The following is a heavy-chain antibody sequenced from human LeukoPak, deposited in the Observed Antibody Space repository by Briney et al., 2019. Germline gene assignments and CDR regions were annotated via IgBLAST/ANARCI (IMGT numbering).Heavy chain of an antibody. CDR3: ARAQRITIFGVVYYYYYYMDV. CDR1: GFTFSSYA. CDR2: ISSNGGST. D-gene: IGHD3-3*01. V-gene: IGHV3-64*01. J-gene: IGHJ6*03. Sequence: GGSLRLSCAASGFTFSSYAMHWVRQAPGKGLEYVSAISSNGGSTYYANPVKGRFTISRDNSKNTLYLQMGSLRAEDMAVYYCARAQRITIFGVVYYYYYYMDVWGKGTTVTVSS.